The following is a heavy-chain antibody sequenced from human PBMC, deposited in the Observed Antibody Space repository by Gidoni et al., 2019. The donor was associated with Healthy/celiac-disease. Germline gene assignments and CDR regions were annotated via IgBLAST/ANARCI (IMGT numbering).Heavy chain of an antibody. D-gene: IGHD4-17*01. CDR3: ARAKNTVTLFFFDY. V-gene: IGHV3-7*01. CDR2: IKQDGSEK. J-gene: IGHJ4*02. CDR1: GFTFSSYW. Sequence: EVQLVESGGGLVQPGGSLRLSCAASGFTFSSYWMSWVRQAPGKGLEWVANIKQDGSEKYYVDAVKGRFTISRDNAKNSLYLQMNSLRAEDTAVYYCARAKNTVTLFFFDYWGQGTLVTVSS.